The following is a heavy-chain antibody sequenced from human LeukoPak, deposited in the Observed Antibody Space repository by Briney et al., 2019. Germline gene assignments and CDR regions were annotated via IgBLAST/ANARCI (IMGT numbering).Heavy chain of an antibody. J-gene: IGHJ6*03. V-gene: IGHV4-34*01. D-gene: IGHD3-10*01. CDR2: INHSGST. CDR1: GGSFSGSY. CDR3: ARRLGRRFGERFYYYYYMDV. Sequence: NPSETLSLTCAVYGGSFSGSYWTWIRQPPGKGLEWIGEINHSGSTNSNPSLKSRVTTSVDTSKKQFSLQLTSVTAAGTAVYYCARRLGRRFGERFYYYYYMDVWGKGTTVTISS.